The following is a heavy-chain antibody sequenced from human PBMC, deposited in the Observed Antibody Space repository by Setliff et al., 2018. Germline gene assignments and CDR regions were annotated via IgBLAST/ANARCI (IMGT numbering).Heavy chain of an antibody. J-gene: IGHJ4*02. Sequence: SETLSLTCRVSGDSISDYHWSWIRQPPGQGLEWIGYIXXSXRTNYNXXLKSRVSLSLDTSKNQFSLDLSSVTPADTAVYYCARELGLRAPFDFWGQGILVTVSS. CDR1: GDSISDYH. CDR2: IXXSXRT. CDR3: ARELGLRAPFDF. V-gene: IGHV4-59*01. D-gene: IGHD4-17*01.